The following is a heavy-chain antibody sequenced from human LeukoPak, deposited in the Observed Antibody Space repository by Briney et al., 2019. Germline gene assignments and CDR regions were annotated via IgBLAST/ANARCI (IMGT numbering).Heavy chain of an antibody. J-gene: IGHJ6*03. Sequence: PSQTLSLTCTVSGGSISSGSYYWNWIRQPAGKGLEWIGRIYTSGSTNYNPSLKSRVTISVDTSKNQFSLKLSSVTAADTAVYYCARALVVVPAATLYMDVWGKGTTVTVSS. CDR2: IYTSGST. CDR1: GGSISSGSYY. CDR3: ARALVVVPAATLYMDV. V-gene: IGHV4-61*02. D-gene: IGHD2-2*01.